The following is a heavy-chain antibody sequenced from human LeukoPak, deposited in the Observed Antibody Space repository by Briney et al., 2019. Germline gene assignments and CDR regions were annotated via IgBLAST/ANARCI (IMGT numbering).Heavy chain of an antibody. J-gene: IGHJ4*02. CDR1: SGSISSYY. CDR2: IYYSGST. V-gene: IGHV4-59*12. Sequence: SETLSLTCTVSSGSISSYYWSWIRQPPGKGLEWIGYIYYSGSTNYNPSLKSRVTISVDTSKNQFSLKLSSVTAADTAVYYCARVRYYYDSSGYHYFDFWGQGTLVTVSS. CDR3: ARVRYYYDSSGYHYFDF. D-gene: IGHD3-22*01.